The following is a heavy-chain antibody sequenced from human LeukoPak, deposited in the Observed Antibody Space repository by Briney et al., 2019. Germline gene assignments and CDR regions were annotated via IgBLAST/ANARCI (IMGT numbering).Heavy chain of an antibody. CDR3: ARDGGTIVATRYYYDSSGYSYYFDY. CDR1: GGSISSSSYY. J-gene: IGHJ4*02. CDR2: IYYSGST. D-gene: IGHD3-22*01. V-gene: IGHV4-39*07. Sequence: SGTLSLTCTVSGGSISSSSYYWGWIRQPPGKGLEWIGSIYYSGSTYYNPSLKSRVTISVDTSKNQFSLKLSSVTAADAAVYYCARDGGTIVATRYYYDSSGYSYYFDYWGQGTLVTVSS.